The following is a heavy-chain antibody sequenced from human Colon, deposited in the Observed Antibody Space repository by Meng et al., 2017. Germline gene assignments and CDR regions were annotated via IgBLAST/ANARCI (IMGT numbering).Heavy chain of an antibody. Sequence: GESLKISCAASGFTFSSYAINWVRQAPGKGLEWVSAISGSGVSTYYGDSVKGRFITSRDNSKNTVYLQMNSLRGEDTAIYYCVKVRGVPGSNDPFDYWGQGTLVTVSS. CDR1: GFTFSSYA. J-gene: IGHJ4*02. V-gene: IGHV3-23*02. D-gene: IGHD4-23*01. CDR2: ISGSGVST. CDR3: VKVRGVPGSNDPFDY.